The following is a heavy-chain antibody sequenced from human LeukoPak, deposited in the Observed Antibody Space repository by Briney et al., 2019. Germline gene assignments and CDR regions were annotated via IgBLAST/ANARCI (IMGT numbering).Heavy chain of an antibody. Sequence: ASVKVSCKASGYTFTGYYMHWVRQAPGQGLEWMGWINPNSGGTNYAQKFQGRVTMTRDTSISTAYMELSRLRSDDTAVYYCARIGIYGSGSYFREDYYYYYMDVWGKGTTVTISS. D-gene: IGHD3-10*01. V-gene: IGHV1-2*02. CDR1: GYTFTGYY. CDR3: ARIGIYGSGSYFREDYYYYYMDV. CDR2: INPNSGGT. J-gene: IGHJ6*03.